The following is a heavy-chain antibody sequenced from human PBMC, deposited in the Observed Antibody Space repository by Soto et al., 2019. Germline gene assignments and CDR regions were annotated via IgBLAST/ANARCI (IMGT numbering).Heavy chain of an antibody. V-gene: IGHV4-31*03. D-gene: IGHD3-3*01. CDR3: ARVGVGVVMGYYYYGMDV. Sequence: PSETLSLTCTVSGGSISSGGYYWSWIRQHPGKGLEWIGYIYYSGSTYYNPSLKSRITISVDTSKNQFSLKLSSVTAADTAVYYCARVGVGVVMGYYYYGMDVWGQGTTVTVSS. CDR2: IYYSGST. CDR1: GGSISSGGYY. J-gene: IGHJ6*02.